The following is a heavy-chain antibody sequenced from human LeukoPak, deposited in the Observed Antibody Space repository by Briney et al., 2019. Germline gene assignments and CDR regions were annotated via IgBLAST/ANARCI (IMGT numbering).Heavy chain of an antibody. CDR3: ARQSDGSPDTFDI. CDR1: GFPFSTYN. D-gene: IGHD3-10*01. CDR2: ISSSNSYM. J-gene: IGHJ3*02. V-gene: IGHV3-21*01. Sequence: GSLRLSCAASGFPFSTYNMNWVRQAPGKGLEWVSSISSSNSYMYYADSVKGRFTISRDNSKNSLYLQMNSLRAEDTAVYYCARQSDGSPDTFDIWGQGTMVTVSS.